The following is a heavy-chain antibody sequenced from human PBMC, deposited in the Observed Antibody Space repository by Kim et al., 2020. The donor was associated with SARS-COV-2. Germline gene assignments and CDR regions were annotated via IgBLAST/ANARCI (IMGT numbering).Heavy chain of an antibody. CDR1: GFTFSSYA. J-gene: IGHJ2*01. Sequence: GGSLRLSCAASGFTFSSYAMSWVRQAPGKGLEWVSAISGSGGSTYYADSVKGRFTISRDNSKNTLYLQMNSLRAEDTAVYYCPKALPIHDYGDYTKKNWYFDLWGRGTLVTVSS. CDR2: ISGSGGST. V-gene: IGHV3-23*01. D-gene: IGHD4-17*01. CDR3: PKALPIHDYGDYTKKNWYFDL.